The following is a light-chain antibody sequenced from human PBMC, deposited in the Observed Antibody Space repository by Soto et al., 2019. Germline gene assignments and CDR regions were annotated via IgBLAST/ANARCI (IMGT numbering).Light chain of an antibody. Sequence: QSVLTQPASVSGSPGQSITISCTGTSSDVGGYNYVSWYQQHPGKAPKLMIYAVTDRPSGVSSRFSGSKSGNTASLTISGLQAEDEADYYCSSYTSSNTLVFGTGTKVTV. V-gene: IGLV2-14*01. CDR1: SSDVGGYNY. J-gene: IGLJ1*01. CDR2: AVT. CDR3: SSYTSSNTLV.